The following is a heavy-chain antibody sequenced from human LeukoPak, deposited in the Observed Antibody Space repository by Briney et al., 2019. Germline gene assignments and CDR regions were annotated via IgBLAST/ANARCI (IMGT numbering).Heavy chain of an antibody. CDR1: GYTFTSYA. CDR2: INAGNGNT. J-gene: IGHJ6*02. CDR3: ARDGVVVPAAYYYYYYGMDV. Sequence: ASVKVSCKASGYTFTSYAMHWVRQAPGQRLEWMGWINAGNGNTKYSQKFQGRVTITRDTSASTAYMELSSLRSEDTAVYYCARDGVVVPAAYYYYYYGMDVWGQGTTVTVPS. V-gene: IGHV1-3*01. D-gene: IGHD2-2*01.